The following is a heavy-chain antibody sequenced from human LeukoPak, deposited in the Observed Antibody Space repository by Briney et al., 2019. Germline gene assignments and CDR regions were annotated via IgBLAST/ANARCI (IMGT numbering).Heavy chain of an antibody. CDR3: ARARMAAAGTGFDY. J-gene: IGHJ4*02. D-gene: IGHD6-13*01. V-gene: IGHV4-39*07. CDR1: GDSISSTTDS. CDR2: IYSSGQS. Sequence: PSETLSLTCTVSGDSISSTTDSWGWIRQSPGKGLEWIGSIYSSGQSYYKVSLRSRVTMSVDTSKNLFSLKLSSVTAADTAVYYCARARMAAAGTGFDYWGQGTLVTVSS.